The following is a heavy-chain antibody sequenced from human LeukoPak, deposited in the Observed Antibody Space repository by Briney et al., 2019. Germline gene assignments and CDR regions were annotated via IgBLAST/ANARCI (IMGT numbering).Heavy chain of an antibody. V-gene: IGHV4-59*01. J-gene: IGHJ6*03. Sequence: PSETLSLTCTVSGGSISSYYWSWIRQPPGKGLEWIGYIYYSGSTNYNPSLKSRVTISVDTSKNQFSLKLSSVTAADTAVYYCAREPAAFSYMDVWGKGTTVTVSS. CDR1: GGSISSYY. CDR2: IYYSGST. CDR3: AREPAAFSYMDV. D-gene: IGHD2-2*01.